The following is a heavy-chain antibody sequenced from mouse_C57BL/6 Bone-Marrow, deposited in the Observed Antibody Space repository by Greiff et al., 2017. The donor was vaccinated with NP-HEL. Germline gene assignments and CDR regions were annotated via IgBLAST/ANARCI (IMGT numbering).Heavy chain of an antibody. D-gene: IGHD2-3*01. CDR3: AREEVMGYDGWYFDV. CDR1: GFTFSDYY. CDR2: INYDGSST. V-gene: IGHV5-16*01. J-gene: IGHJ1*03. Sequence: EVMLVESEGGLVQPGSSMKLSCTASGFTFSDYYMAWVRQVPEKGLEWVANINYDGSSTYYLDSLQSRFIISRDNAKNILYLQMSSLKSEDTATYYCAREEVMGYDGWYFDVWGTGTTVTVSS.